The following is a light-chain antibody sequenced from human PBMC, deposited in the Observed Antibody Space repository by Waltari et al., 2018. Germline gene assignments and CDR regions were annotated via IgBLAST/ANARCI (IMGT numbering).Light chain of an antibody. V-gene: IGLV2-23*02. Sequence: QSALAQPASVSGSPGQSITISCTGTSTDVGASNLISWYQQHPGRTPKLMIYEVTKRPAGVSDRFSGSKSDNTASLTISGLQAEDEGDYYCCSYAGSSTFDVFGTGTKVTVL. CDR2: EVT. CDR1: STDVGASNL. J-gene: IGLJ1*01. CDR3: CSYAGSSTFDV.